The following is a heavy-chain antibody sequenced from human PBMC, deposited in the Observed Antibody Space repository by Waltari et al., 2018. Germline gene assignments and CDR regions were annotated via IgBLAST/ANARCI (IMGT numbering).Heavy chain of an antibody. Sequence: VRLDQWGPELVEPWETLSLTCAVYEGSFSAFFWSWVRQAPGKGLEWIGEINHGVKTDYKPSLKSRLFMSVDPSKNQFSLMLSSVTAADTAVYYCVRSHCIGDSCFRYFDSWGQGTLVTVSS. D-gene: IGHD2-15*01. CDR1: EGSFSAFF. CDR2: INHGVKT. J-gene: IGHJ4*02. V-gene: IGHV4-34*01. CDR3: VRSHCIGDSCFRYFDS.